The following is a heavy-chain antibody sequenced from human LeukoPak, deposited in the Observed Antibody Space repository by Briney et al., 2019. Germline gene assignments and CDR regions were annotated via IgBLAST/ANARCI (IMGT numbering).Heavy chain of an antibody. CDR3: ARGQSPRYCSSTSCYSWFDP. CDR1: GGSISSYY. D-gene: IGHD2-2*02. CDR2: IYYSGST. J-gene: IGHJ5*02. Sequence: KPSETLSLTXTVSGGSISSYYWSWIRQPPGKGLEWIGYIYYSGSTNYNPSLKSRVTISVDTSKNQFSLKLSSVTAADTAVYYCARGQSPRYCSSTSCYSWFDPWGQGTLVTVSS. V-gene: IGHV4-59*01.